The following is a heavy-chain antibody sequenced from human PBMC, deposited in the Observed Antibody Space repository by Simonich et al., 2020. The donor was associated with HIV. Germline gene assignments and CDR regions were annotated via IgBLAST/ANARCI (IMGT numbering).Heavy chain of an antibody. Sequence: QVQLQQWGAGLLKPSETLSLTCAVYVGSFTPYYWTWIRQPPGKGLEWIGDINHSKYTNYNPSLKSRLTISIDTSKNQFSLKLTSVTAADTAIYYCARGRKITGTYRWFDPWGQGTLVTVSS. V-gene: IGHV4-34*01. CDR1: VGSFTPYY. CDR2: INHSKYT. J-gene: IGHJ5*02. D-gene: IGHD1-7*01. CDR3: ARGRKITGTYRWFDP.